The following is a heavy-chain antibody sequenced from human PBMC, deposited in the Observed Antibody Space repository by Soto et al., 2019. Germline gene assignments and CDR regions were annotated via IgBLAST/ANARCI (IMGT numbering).Heavy chain of an antibody. Sequence: SETLSLTCAVSGGSISSSNWWSWVRQPPGKGLEWIGEIYRSGSTNYNPSLKSRVTISVDKSKNQFSLKLSSVTAADTAVYYRASLVPAGWFDPWGQGTLVTVSS. CDR3: ASLVPAGWFDP. J-gene: IGHJ5*02. CDR2: IYRSGST. CDR1: GGSISSSNW. V-gene: IGHV4-4*02. D-gene: IGHD2-2*01.